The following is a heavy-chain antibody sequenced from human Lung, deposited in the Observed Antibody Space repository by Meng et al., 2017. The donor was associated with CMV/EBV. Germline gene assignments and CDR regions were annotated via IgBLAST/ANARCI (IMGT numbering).Heavy chain of an antibody. CDR3: AKGGGAGRSASDY. CDR2: ISSGSSTI. D-gene: IGHD3-16*01. V-gene: IGHV3-48*04. J-gene: IGHJ4*02. CDR1: GFTFSTYS. Sequence: ESLKISCSASGFTFSTYSMNWVRQAPGKGLEWISYISSGSSTIYYADSVKGRFSISRDNAEKTLYLHVNNLRGEDTAVYYCAKGGGAGRSASDYWGQGTXVTVYS.